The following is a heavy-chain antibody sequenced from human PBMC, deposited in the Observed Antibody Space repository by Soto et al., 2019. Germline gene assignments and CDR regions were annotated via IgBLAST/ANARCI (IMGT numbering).Heavy chain of an antibody. CDR3: ATYNPGYSYGSRAFDI. CDR1: GGTFSSYA. Sequence: SVKVSCKASGGTFSSYAISLVRQAPGQGLEWMGGIIPIFGTANYAQKFQGRVTITADESTSTAYMELSSLRSEDTAVYYCATYNPGYSYGSRAFDIWGQGTMVTVSS. CDR2: IIPIFGTA. V-gene: IGHV1-69*13. D-gene: IGHD5-18*01. J-gene: IGHJ3*02.